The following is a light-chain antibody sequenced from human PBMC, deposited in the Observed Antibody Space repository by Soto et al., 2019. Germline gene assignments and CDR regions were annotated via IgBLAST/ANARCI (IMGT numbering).Light chain of an antibody. CDR1: QSLLDSDGYNY. V-gene: IGKV2-28*01. CDR2: LAS. CDR3: MQALQTPT. J-gene: IGKJ4*01. Sequence: EIVMTQSPLSLPVTPGEPASISCRSSQSLLDSDGYNYLAWYLQKPGHSPQLLIDLASSRASGVPDRFSGSGSGTDFTLKISRVEAEDVGVYYCMQALQTPTFGGGTKVDIK.